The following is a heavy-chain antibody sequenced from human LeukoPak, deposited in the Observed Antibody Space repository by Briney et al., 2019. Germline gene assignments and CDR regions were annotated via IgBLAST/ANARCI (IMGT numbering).Heavy chain of an antibody. CDR1: GYSISSGYY. Sequence: PSETLSLTCAVSGYSISSGYYWGWIRQPPGKGLEWVGSIYHSGSTYYNPSHKSRVTISVDTPKNQFSLKLSSVTAADTAVYYCASLEQTYYYDSSGYYFDYWGQGTLVTVSS. V-gene: IGHV4-38-2*01. J-gene: IGHJ4*02. CDR2: IYHSGST. CDR3: ASLEQTYYYDSSGYYFDY. D-gene: IGHD3-22*01.